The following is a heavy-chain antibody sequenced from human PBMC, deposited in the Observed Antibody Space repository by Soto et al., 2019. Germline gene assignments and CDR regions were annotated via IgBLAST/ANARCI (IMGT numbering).Heavy chain of an antibody. J-gene: IGHJ3*02. CDR3: ARHVAVVRAFDI. D-gene: IGHD2-21*01. CDR1: GYXFTSYL. V-gene: IGHV5-51*01. CDR2: IYPGDSDT. Sequence: EXLQISCKCSGYXFTSYLVVWVRQMPGKGLEWMGIIYPGDSDTRYSPSFQGQVTISADKYISTAYLQLSSLKASDNAMYYCARHVAVVRAFDIWGQGTMGTVSS.